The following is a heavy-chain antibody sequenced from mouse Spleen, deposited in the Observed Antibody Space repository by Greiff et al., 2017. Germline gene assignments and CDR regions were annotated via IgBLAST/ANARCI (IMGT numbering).Heavy chain of an antibody. CDR3: ARGYGNHWYFDV. Sequence: EVHLVESGGGLVKLGGSLKLSCAASGFTFSSYAMSWVRQTPEKRLEWVATISSGGGNTYYPDSVKGRFTISRDNAKNTLYLQMSSLKSEDTAMYYCARGYGNHWYFDVWGAGTTVTVSS. CDR1: GFTFSSYA. J-gene: IGHJ1*01. D-gene: IGHD2-10*02. V-gene: IGHV5-9-3*01. CDR2: ISSGGGNT.